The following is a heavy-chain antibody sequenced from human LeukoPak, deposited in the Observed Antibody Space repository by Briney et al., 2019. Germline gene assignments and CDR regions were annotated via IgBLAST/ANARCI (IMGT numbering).Heavy chain of an antibody. CDR2: ISAYNGNT. Sequence: ASVKVSCKASGGTFNNYAINWVRQAPGQGLEWMGGISAYNGNTNYAQKLQGRVTMTTDTSTSTAYMELRSLRSDDTAVYYCARGGHFGSGSYYILNWLDPWGQGTLVTVSS. J-gene: IGHJ5*02. CDR1: GGTFNNYA. CDR3: ARGGHFGSGSYYILNWLDP. V-gene: IGHV1-18*01. D-gene: IGHD3-10*01.